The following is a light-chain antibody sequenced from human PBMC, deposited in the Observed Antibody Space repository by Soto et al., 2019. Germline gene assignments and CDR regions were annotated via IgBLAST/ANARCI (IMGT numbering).Light chain of an antibody. J-gene: IGKJ4*02. CDR2: DAS. Sequence: EIVLTQSPDTLSLSPGERATLSCRASQSVRSNYLAWYQQKPGQAPRFLIYDASSIATGIPDRFSGSGSGTDFTLTIIRLEPEDFAVYYCQQYGSSPLTFGGGTKVDIK. CDR1: QSVRSNY. V-gene: IGKV3-20*01. CDR3: QQYGSSPLT.